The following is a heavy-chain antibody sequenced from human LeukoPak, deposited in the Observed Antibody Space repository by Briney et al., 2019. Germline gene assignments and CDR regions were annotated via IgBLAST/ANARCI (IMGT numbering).Heavy chain of an antibody. Sequence: GGSLRLSCTVSGFTFSSNSMSWVRQAPGKALEWVSFIYSDNTHYSDSVKGRFTISRDNSKNTLYLQMNSRRAEDTAVYYCAKGGYPTYYYDSSGYWTWGDYFDYWGQGTLVTVSS. V-gene: IGHV3-53*01. D-gene: IGHD3-22*01. CDR2: IYSDNT. J-gene: IGHJ4*02. CDR1: GFTFSSNS. CDR3: AKGGYPTYYYDSSGYWTWGDYFDY.